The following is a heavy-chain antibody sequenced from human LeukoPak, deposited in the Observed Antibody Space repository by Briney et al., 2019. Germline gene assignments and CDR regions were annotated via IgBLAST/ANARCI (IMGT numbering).Heavy chain of an antibody. V-gene: IGHV3-49*03. CDR2: IGSKDYGGTI. J-gene: IGHJ4*02. D-gene: IGHD6-13*01. CDR3: SRDGGIGYPSSWRGGLYNFDY. CDR1: GFTPGVYA. Sequence: GGSLRLSCTISGFTPGVYAIRGLPDAPRKGVEGVVFIGSKDYGGTIEYAASVKGRFTISRDDSRSIAYLQMNSMKIEDPAVYYCSRDGGIGYPSSWRGGLYNFDYWGQGTLVTVSS.